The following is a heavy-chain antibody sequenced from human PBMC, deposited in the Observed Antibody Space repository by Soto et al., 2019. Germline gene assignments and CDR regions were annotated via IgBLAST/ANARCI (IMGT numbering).Heavy chain of an antibody. Sequence: ASVKVSCKASGYTFSSHDITWVRQATGQGLEWMGWMNPNSGKTGYAQKFQGRVTMTRNTSISTAYMELSSLRSEDTAVYYCARSRLGYFDYWGQGSLVTVSS. V-gene: IGHV1-8*01. J-gene: IGHJ4*02. CDR2: MNPNSGKT. D-gene: IGHD3-9*01. CDR3: ARSRLGYFDY. CDR1: GYTFSSHD.